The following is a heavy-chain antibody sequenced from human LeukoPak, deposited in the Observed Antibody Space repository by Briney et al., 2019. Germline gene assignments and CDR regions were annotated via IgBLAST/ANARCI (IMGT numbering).Heavy chain of an antibody. V-gene: IGHV3-30*18. CDR3: AKERCSGGSCYSAGEYFDY. J-gene: IGHJ4*02. Sequence: TGGSLGLPCTTSGFSFSNYDIHWVRQAPGKGLEWVAVISFDGTNKYYADSVKGRFTISRDNSKNTLYLRMNRLRDEDTAVYYCAKERCSGGSCYSAGEYFDYWGQGTLVTVSS. CDR2: ISFDGTNK. D-gene: IGHD2-15*01. CDR1: GFSFSNYD.